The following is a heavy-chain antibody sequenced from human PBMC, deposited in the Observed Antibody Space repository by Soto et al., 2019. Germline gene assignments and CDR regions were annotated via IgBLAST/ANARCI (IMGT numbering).Heavy chain of an antibody. CDR1: GGSISSYY. Sequence: SETLSLTCTVSGGSISSYYWSWIRQPPGKGLDWIGYIYYSGSTNYNPSLKSRVTISVDTSKNQFSLKLSSVTAADTAVYYCARDVRYDSRGPNYYYYGMDVWGQGTTVTVSS. CDR2: IYYSGST. V-gene: IGHV4-59*01. J-gene: IGHJ6*02. D-gene: IGHD3-22*01. CDR3: ARDVRYDSRGPNYYYYGMDV.